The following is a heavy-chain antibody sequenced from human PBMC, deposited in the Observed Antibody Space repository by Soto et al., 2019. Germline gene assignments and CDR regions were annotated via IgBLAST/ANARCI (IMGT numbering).Heavy chain of an antibody. CDR1: GGTFSSYA. Sequence: QVQLVQSGAEVKKPGSSVKVSCKASGGTFSSYAISWVRQAPGQGLEWMGGIIPIFGTANYAQKFQGRVTXXAXEXXSTAYMELSSLRSEDTAVYYCASSTDYYDSSGYGRWGQGTLVTVSS. CDR3: ASSTDYYDSSGYGR. J-gene: IGHJ1*01. V-gene: IGHV1-69*12. CDR2: IIPIFGTA. D-gene: IGHD3-22*01.